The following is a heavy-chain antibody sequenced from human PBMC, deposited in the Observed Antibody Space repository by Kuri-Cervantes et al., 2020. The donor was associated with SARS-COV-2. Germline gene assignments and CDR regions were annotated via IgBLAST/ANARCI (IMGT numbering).Heavy chain of an antibody. CDR3: ARGEYSSGWVYWYLDL. D-gene: IGHD6-19*01. J-gene: IGHJ2*01. Sequence: ASVKVSCKASGYTFTGYYMHWVRQAPGQGLEWMGRINPNSGGTNYAQKFQGRVTMTRDTSISTAYMELSRLRSDDTAVYYCARGEYSSGWVYWYLDLWGRGTLVTVSS. CDR1: GYTFTGYY. CDR2: INPNSGGT. V-gene: IGHV1-2*06.